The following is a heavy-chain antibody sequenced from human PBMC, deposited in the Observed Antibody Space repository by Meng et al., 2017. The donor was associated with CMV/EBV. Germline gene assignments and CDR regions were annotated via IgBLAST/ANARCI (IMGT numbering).Heavy chain of an antibody. J-gene: IGHJ4*02. CDR3: AKGFRAYSSSWYDVSDY. CDR2: MNPSSGNT. CDR1: GYTFTSYD. Sequence: ASVKVSCKASGYTFTSYDINWVRQATGQGLEWMGWMNPSSGNTGYAQKFQGRVTITRDTSISTAYMELSSLRSEDTAVYYCAKGFRAYSSSWYDVSDYWGQGTLVTVSS. V-gene: IGHV1-8*03. D-gene: IGHD6-13*01.